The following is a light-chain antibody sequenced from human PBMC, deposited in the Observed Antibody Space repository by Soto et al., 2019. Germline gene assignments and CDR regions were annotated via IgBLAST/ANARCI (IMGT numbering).Light chain of an antibody. Sequence: EIVLTQSPGTLSLSPGERATLSCRASQSIDNSYLAWHQQKPGQAPRLLIYGASNRATGIPDRFSGSGFGTDFTLTINRLETEDFAVYYCQQYGISPWTFGQGTKVDIK. CDR1: QSIDNSY. J-gene: IGKJ1*01. CDR3: QQYGISPWT. V-gene: IGKV3-20*01. CDR2: GAS.